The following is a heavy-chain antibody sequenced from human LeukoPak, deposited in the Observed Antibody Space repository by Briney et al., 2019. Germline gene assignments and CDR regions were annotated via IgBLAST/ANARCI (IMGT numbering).Heavy chain of an antibody. Sequence: SQTLSLTCTVSGGSISSGGYYWSWIRQHPGKGLEWIGYIYYSGSTYYNPSLKSRVTISVDTSKNQFSLKLSSVTAADTAVYYCARARVDYDFWSGYYTHLPNYYYMDVWGKGTTVTVSS. CDR2: IYYSGST. CDR1: GGSISSGGYY. D-gene: IGHD3-3*01. J-gene: IGHJ6*03. CDR3: ARARVDYDFWSGYYTHLPNYYYMDV. V-gene: IGHV4-31*03.